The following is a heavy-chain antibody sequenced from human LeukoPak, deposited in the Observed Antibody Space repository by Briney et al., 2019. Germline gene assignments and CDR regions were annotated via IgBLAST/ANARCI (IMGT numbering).Heavy chain of an antibody. CDR3: ARGSRGYYDSSGYGRDY. D-gene: IGHD3-22*01. CDR2: ISSSGSTI. J-gene: IGHJ4*02. Sequence: SGGSLRLSCAASGFTFSSYEMNWVRQAPGKGLEWVSYISSSGSTIYYADSVKGRFNISRDNAKNSLYLQMNSLRAEDTAVYYCARGSRGYYDSSGYGRDYWGQGTLVTVSS. CDR1: GFTFSSYE. V-gene: IGHV3-48*03.